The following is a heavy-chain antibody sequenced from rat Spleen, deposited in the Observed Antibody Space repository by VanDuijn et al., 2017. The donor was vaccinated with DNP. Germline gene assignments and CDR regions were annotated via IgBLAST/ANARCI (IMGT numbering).Heavy chain of an antibody. Sequence: EVQLVESGGGLVQPGRSLKLSCAASGLTFSNYGMAWVRQAPTKGLEWVATINTGGGNTYYRDSVKGRFTISRDNAQSTLYLQMDSLRSEDTATYYCARHRTIMPYYYAMDAWGQGASVTVSS. CDR2: INTGGGNT. V-gene: IGHV5S23*01. CDR1: GLTFSNYG. D-gene: IGHD1-12*01. J-gene: IGHJ4*01. CDR3: ARHRTIMPYYYAMDA.